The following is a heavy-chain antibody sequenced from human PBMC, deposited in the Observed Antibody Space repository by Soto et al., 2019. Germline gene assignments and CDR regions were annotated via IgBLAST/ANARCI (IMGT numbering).Heavy chain of an antibody. CDR1: GGSISSGGYY. Sequence: PSETLSLTCTVSGGSISSGGYYWSWIRQHPGKGLEWIGYIYYSGSTYYNPSLKSRVTISVDTSKNQFSLKLSSVTAADTAVYYCARHCSGGSCQSFSHWGQGTLVTVSS. D-gene: IGHD2-15*01. CDR2: IYYSGST. CDR3: ARHCSGGSCQSFSH. V-gene: IGHV4-31*03. J-gene: IGHJ4*02.